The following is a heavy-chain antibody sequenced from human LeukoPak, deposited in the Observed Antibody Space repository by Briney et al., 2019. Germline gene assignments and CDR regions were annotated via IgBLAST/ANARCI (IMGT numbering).Heavy chain of an antibody. CDR2: ISSSGNYI. D-gene: IGHD5-24*01. CDR3: AGHPAEMNTL. CDR1: GLTFSNYR. V-gene: IGHV3-21*01. Sequence: GGSLRLSCAASGLTFSNYRMNWVRQAPGRGLEWVSSISSSGNYIYYADSMRGRFTISRDNAKNSVYLQMSSLRAEDTAVYYCAGHPAEMNTLWGQGTLVTVSS. J-gene: IGHJ4*02.